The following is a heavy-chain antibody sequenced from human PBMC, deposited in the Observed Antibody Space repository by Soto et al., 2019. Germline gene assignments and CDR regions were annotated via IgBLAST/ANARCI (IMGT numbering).Heavy chain of an antibody. CDR1: GFTFSSYG. D-gene: IGHD3-10*01. J-gene: IGHJ5*02. V-gene: IGHV3-30*03. CDR2: ISYDGSNK. CDR3: ARSTELYYYGSGSYWSWFDP. Sequence: GGSLRLSCAASGFTFSSYGMHWVRQAPGKGLEWVAVISYDGSNKYYADSVKGRFTISRDNSKNTLYLQMNSLRAEDTAVYYCARSTELYYYGSGSYWSWFDPWGQGTLVTVSS.